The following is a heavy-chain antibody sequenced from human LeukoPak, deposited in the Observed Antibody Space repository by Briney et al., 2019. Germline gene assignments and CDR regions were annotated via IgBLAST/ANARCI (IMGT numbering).Heavy chain of an antibody. V-gene: IGHV4-31*11. CDR1: GGSFSGYY. CDR3: ARVNRIVVVPAAMSWFDP. D-gene: IGHD2-2*01. CDR2: IYYSGST. Sequence: SETLSLTCAVYGGSFSGYYWSWIRQHPGKGLEWIGYIYYSGSTYYNPSLKSRVTISVDTSKNQFSLKLSSVTAADTAVYYCARVNRIVVVPAAMSWFDPWGQGTLVTVSS. J-gene: IGHJ5*02.